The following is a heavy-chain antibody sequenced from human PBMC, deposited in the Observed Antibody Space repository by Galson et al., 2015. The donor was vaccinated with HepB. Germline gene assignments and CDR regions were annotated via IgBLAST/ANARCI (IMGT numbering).Heavy chain of an antibody. Sequence: SVKVSCKASGYTFTGYYMHWVRQAPGQGLEWMGWINPNSGGTNYAQKFQGWVTMTRDTSISTAYMELSRLRSDDTAVYYCARARFGELFSPFDYWGQGTLVTVSS. CDR1: GYTFTGYY. CDR3: ARARFGELFSPFDY. J-gene: IGHJ4*02. CDR2: INPNSGGT. V-gene: IGHV1-2*04. D-gene: IGHD3-10*01.